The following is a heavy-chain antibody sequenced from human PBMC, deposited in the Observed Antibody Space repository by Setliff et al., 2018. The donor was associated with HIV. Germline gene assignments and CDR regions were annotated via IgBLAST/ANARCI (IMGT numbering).Heavy chain of an antibody. Sequence: SETLSLTCTVSGGSISSYYWSWIRQPPGKGLEWIGYINTSGTTNYNPSLKSRVTISVDTSKNQFSLMLGSVTPADTAVYYCARSLRRSRAFGGVIVNFGYFDYWGQGTPVTVSS. V-gene: IGHV4-4*09. J-gene: IGHJ4*02. CDR3: ARSLRRSRAFGGVIVNFGYFDY. CDR2: INTSGTT. D-gene: IGHD3-16*02. CDR1: GGSISSYY.